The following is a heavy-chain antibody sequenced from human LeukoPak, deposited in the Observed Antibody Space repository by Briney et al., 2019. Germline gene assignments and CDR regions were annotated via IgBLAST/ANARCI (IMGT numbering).Heavy chain of an antibody. CDR3: AGHIVVVTPYFDY. CDR2: IYDSGST. D-gene: IGHD2-21*02. J-gene: IGHJ4*02. V-gene: IGHV4-39*07. Sequence: SETLSLTYTVSGGSIRSSYYYWGWIRQPPGKGLEWIGSIYDSGSTYYNPSLKSRVTISVDTSKNQFSLKLSSVTAADTAVYYCAGHIVVVTPYFDYWGQGTLVTVSS. CDR1: GGSIRSSYYY.